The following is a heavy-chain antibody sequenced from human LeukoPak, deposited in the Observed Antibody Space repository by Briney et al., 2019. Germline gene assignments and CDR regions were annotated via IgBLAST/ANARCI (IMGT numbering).Heavy chain of an antibody. CDR2: IYYSGST. CDR1: GGSISSYY. V-gene: IGHV4-59*01. CDR3: ARVGDTASPFFDY. D-gene: IGHD5-18*01. J-gene: IGHJ4*02. Sequence: SETLSLTCTVSGGSISSYYWSWIRQPPGKGLEWIGYIYYSGSTNYNPSLKSRVTISVDTSKNQFSLKLSSVTAVDTAVYYCARVGDTASPFFDYWGQGTLVTVSS.